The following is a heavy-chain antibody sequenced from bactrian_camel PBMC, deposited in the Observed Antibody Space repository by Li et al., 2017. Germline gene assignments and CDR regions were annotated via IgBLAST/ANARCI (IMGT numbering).Heavy chain of an antibody. J-gene: IGHJ4*01. Sequence: HVQLVESGGGSVQTGGSLTLSCVASGYTSKEYCMAWFRQRPGEEREGVASLAMDGRTKYTDSVKGRFTISKDNAKKTLYLQMNDLNPEDTAMYYCAISFVPVPSAGYCYTPDYWGQGTQVTVS. CDR3: AISFVPVPSAGYCYTPDY. V-gene: IGHV3S63*01. CDR2: LAMDGRT. D-gene: IGHD2*01. CDR1: GYTSKEYC.